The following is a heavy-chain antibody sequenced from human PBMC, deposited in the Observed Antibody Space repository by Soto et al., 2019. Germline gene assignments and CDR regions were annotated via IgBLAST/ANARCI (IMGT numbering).Heavy chain of an antibody. J-gene: IGHJ4*02. CDR3: AKVGYCSSTRCSQRPGNY. CDR1: GGSFSGYY. Sequence: SETLSLTCAVYGGSFSGYYWSWIRQPPGKGLEWIGEINHSGSTNYNPSLKSRVTISVDTSKNQFSLKLSSVTAADTAVYYCAKVGYCSSTRCSQRPGNYWGQAPLVTVSS. V-gene: IGHV4-34*01. D-gene: IGHD2-2*01. CDR2: INHSGST.